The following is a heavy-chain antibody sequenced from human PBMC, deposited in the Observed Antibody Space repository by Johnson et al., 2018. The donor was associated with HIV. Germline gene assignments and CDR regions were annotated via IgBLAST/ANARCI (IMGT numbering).Heavy chain of an antibody. J-gene: IGHJ3*02. D-gene: IGHD6-13*01. CDR1: GFTFTTYA. Sequence: QLVESGGGLVQPGGSLRLSCAASGFTFTTYAMTWVRQAPGKGLEWVSVITNSGSSTDYADSVKGRFTISRDNSKNTVYLQMNSLRADDTAVYYCAKGGQQLADAFDIWGQGTMVTVSS. CDR2: ITNSGSST. V-gene: IGHV3-23*04. CDR3: AKGGQQLADAFDI.